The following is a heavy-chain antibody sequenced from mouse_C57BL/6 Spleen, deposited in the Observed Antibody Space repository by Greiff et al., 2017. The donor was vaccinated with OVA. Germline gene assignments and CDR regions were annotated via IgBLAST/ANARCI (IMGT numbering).Heavy chain of an antibody. D-gene: IGHD2-4*01. V-gene: IGHV5-6*02. CDR1: GFTFSSYG. Sequence: EVKLVESGGDLVKPGGSLKLSCAASGFTFSSYGMSWVRQTPDKRLEWVATISSGGSYTYYPDSVKGRFTISRDNAKNTLYLQMSSLKSEDTAMYYCAGHMITTGYFDYWGQGTTLTVSS. CDR3: AGHMITTGYFDY. CDR2: ISSGGSYT. J-gene: IGHJ2*01.